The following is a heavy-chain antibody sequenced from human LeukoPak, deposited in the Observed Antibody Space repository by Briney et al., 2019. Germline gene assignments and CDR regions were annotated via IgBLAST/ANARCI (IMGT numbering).Heavy chain of an antibody. Sequence: PSGTLSLTCAVSGGSISSSNWWSWVRPPPGKGLEWIGEIYHSGSTNYNPSLKSRVTISVDKSKNQFSLKLSSVTAADTAVYYCARGGGRATMIVVVTRKYYFDYWGQGTLVTVSS. V-gene: IGHV4-4*02. CDR1: GGSISSSNW. CDR2: IYHSGST. CDR3: ARGGGRATMIVVVTRKYYFDY. J-gene: IGHJ4*02. D-gene: IGHD3-22*01.